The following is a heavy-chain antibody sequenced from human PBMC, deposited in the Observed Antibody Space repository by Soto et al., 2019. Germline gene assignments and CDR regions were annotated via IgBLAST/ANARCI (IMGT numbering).Heavy chain of an antibody. CDR2: IYSGGST. Sequence: PGGSLRLSCAASGFTVSSNYMSWVRQAPGKGLEWVSVIYSGGSTYYADSVKGRFTISRHNSKNTLYLQMNSLRAEDTAVYYCARDSRSSSGLFDYWGQGTLVTVSS. J-gene: IGHJ4*02. V-gene: IGHV3-53*04. CDR3: ARDSRSSSGLFDY. CDR1: GFTVSSNY. D-gene: IGHD6-6*01.